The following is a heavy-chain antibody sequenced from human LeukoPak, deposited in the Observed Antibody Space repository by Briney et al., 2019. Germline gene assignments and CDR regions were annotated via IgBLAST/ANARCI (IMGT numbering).Heavy chain of an antibody. CDR3: ARGGLTDMIAEADYMDV. D-gene: IGHD6-19*01. J-gene: IGHJ6*03. V-gene: IGHV1-8*01. CDR2: MNPNSGNT. CDR1: GYTFTSYD. Sequence: ASVKVSCKASGYTFTSYDINWVRQATGQGLEWMGWMNPNSGNTGYAQKFQGRVTMTRNTSISTAYMELSSLRSEDTAVYYCARGGLTDMIAEADYMDVWGKGTTVTISS.